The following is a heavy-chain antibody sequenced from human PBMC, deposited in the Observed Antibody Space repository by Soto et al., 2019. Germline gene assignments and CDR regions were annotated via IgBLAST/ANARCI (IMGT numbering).Heavy chain of an antibody. CDR3: AGERFAASYCYNGLDV. V-gene: IGHV4-61*01. CDR2: IYHTGST. CDR1: GGSVSISHYY. Sequence: SETLSLTCTVSGGSVSISHYYWTWIRQPPGKELEWIGYIYHTGSTNYNPSLKSRVTISVDTSKNQFSLKLSSVTAADTAVYSCAGERFAASYCYNGLDVLEQGPTVTVSS. J-gene: IGHJ6*01. D-gene: IGHD5-18*01.